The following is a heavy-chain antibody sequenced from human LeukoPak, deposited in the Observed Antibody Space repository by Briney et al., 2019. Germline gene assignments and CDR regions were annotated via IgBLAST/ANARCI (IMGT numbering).Heavy chain of an antibody. V-gene: IGHV1-18*01. CDR2: ISAYNGNT. D-gene: IGHD6-13*01. CDR1: GYTFTSYG. CDR3: ARARIAAAGIGVSWFDP. J-gene: IGHJ5*02. Sequence: ASVKVSCKDSGYTFTSYGISWVRQAPGQGLEWMGWISAYNGNTNYAQKLQGRVTMTTDTSTSTAYMELRSLRSDDTAVYYCARARIAAAGIGVSWFDPWGQGTLFTVSS.